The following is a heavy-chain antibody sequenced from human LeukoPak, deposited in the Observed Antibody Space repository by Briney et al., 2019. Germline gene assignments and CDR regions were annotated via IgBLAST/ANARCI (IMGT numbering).Heavy chain of an antibody. CDR1: GFTFSDYY. CDR3: AGAPYDYYYYGMDV. D-gene: IGHD5-12*01. V-gene: IGHV3-11*06. CDR2: ISSSSSYT. Sequence: PGGSLRLSCAASGFTFSDYYMSWIRQAPGKGLEWVSYISSSSSYTNYADSVKGRFTISRDNAKNSLYLQMNSLRAEDTAVYYCAGAPYDYYYYGMDVWGQGTTVTVSS. J-gene: IGHJ6*02.